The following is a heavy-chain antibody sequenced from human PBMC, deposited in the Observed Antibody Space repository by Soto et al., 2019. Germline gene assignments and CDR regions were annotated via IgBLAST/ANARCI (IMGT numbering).Heavy chain of an antibody. D-gene: IGHD5-12*01. CDR1: GYSVSSNSAA. CDR2: TYYRSKWYN. J-gene: IGHJ4*02. V-gene: IGHV6-1*01. Sequence: PSQTLSLTCAISGYSVSSNSAALNWIRQSPSRGLEWLGRTYYRSKWYNDYAVSVKSRITINPDTSKNQFSLQLNSVTPEDTAVYYCARSNEMATIRFFDYWGQGTLVTVS. CDR3: ARSNEMATIRFFDY.